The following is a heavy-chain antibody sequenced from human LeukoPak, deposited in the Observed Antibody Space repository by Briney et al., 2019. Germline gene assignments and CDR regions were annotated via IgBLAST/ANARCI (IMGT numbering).Heavy chain of an antibody. D-gene: IGHD3-10*01. CDR1: GFSSFA. V-gene: IGHV3-23*01. CDR3: AKDFTSWFTGGFDY. CDR2: ITGSGSTT. J-gene: IGHJ4*02. Sequence: PGGSLRLSCAASGFSSFAMNWVRQAPGPGLEWVSSITGSGSTTYYTDSVTGRFIISRDISKNTLYLQMNGLRAEDTAVYYCAKDFTSWFTGGFDYWGQGTLVTVSS.